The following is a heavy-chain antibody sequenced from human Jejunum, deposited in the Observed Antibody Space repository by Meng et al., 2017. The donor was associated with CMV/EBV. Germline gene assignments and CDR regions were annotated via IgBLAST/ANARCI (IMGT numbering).Heavy chain of an antibody. CDR2: ISPNTGAT. CDR1: GYPFHDYY. V-gene: IGHV1-2*02. J-gene: IGHJ4*01. CDR3: ARDPGGSSPVFDY. D-gene: IGHD2-8*02. Sequence: QVQLGHSGADVKNPGASVKVHCSASGYPFHDYYIHWVRQAPEQGLEWMGWISPNTGATNFAQNFQGRVTMTRDTSVSATYMELSSLTSDDTAVYFCARDPGGSSPVFDYWGQGTLVTVSS.